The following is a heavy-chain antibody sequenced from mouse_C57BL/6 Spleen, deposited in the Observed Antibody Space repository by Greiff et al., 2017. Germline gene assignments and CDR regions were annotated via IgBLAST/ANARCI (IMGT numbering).Heavy chain of an antibody. J-gene: IGHJ3*01. CDR1: GYTFTSYW. CDR2: INPSNGGT. CDR3: ARCGTTVVPFAY. D-gene: IGHD1-1*01. V-gene: IGHV1-53*01. Sequence: QVQLQQPGTELVKPGASVKLSCKASGYTFTSYWMHWVKQRPGQGLEWIGNINPSNGGTNYNEKFKSKATLTLDKSSSTAYMQLSSLTSEDSAVYYCARCGTTVVPFAYWGQGTLVTVSA.